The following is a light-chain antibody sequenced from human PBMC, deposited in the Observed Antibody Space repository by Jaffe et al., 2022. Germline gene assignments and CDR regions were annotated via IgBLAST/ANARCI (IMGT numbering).Light chain of an antibody. Sequence: EVVLTQSPGTLSLSPGERATLSCRASQSVSSSNLAWYQQKPGQAPRLLIYGVSNRATGTPDRISGSGSGTDFTLTISRLEPEDFAVYYCQQYRTFGQGTKVEIK. CDR3: QQYRT. J-gene: IGKJ1*01. CDR1: QSVSSSN. V-gene: IGKV3-20*01. CDR2: GVS.